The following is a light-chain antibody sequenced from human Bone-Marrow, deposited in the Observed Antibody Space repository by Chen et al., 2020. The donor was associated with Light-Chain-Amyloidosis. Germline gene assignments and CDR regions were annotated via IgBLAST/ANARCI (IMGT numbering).Light chain of an antibody. Sequence: AIQLTQSPSSLSASVGDRVTITCRASQGISRALAWYQQKSGKSPKLLISDASNLESGVPSRFSGNGSGTDFSLTISSLQPEDFATYYCQHFNSYRFTFGPGIKVDLK. CDR3: QHFNSYRFT. J-gene: IGKJ3*01. CDR1: QGISRA. CDR2: DAS. V-gene: IGKV1-13*02.